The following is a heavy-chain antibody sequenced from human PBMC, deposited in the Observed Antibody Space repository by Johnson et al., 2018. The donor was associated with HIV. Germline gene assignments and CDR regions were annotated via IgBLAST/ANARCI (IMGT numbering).Heavy chain of an antibody. CDR2: IYSDGST. CDR1: GFTVSSNN. V-gene: IGHV3-66*01. D-gene: IGHD2-15*01. Sequence: VQLVESGGGLVQPGGSLRLSCAASGFTVSSNNMSWVRQAPGKGLEWVSLIYSDGSTYYADSVKGRFTISRDNSKNMVYLQMNSLRAEDTAVYYCAKERGISGGFDFWGQGTRVTVSS. CDR3: AKERGISGGFDF. J-gene: IGHJ3*01.